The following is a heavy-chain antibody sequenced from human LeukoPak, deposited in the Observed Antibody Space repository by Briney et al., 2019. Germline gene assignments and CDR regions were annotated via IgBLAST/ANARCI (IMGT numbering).Heavy chain of an antibody. J-gene: IGHJ5*02. V-gene: IGHV3-7*01. CDR3: AREGVRWQWLVHESNWFDP. CDR2: IKQDGSEK. D-gene: IGHD6-19*01. Sequence: GGSLRLSCAASGFTFSSYWMSGVRQAPGKGLECGANIKQDGSEKYYVDSVKGRFTISRDNAKNSLYLQMNSLRAEDTAVYYCAREGVRWQWLVHESNWFDPWGQGTLVTVSS. CDR1: GFTFSSYW.